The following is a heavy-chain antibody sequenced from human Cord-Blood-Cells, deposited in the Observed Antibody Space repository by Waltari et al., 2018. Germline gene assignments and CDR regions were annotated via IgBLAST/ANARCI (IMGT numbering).Heavy chain of an antibody. CDR1: GFTFDDYA. CDR3: AKDYDFWSGYYDY. J-gene: IGHJ4*02. Sequence: EVQLVESGGGLVKLARSLSLSCAAFGFTFDDYAMPWVRQAPGKGLEWGSGISWNSGSIGYADSVKGRFTISRDNAKNSLYLQMNSLRAEDTALYYCAKDYDFWSGYYDYWGQGTLVTVSS. D-gene: IGHD3-3*01. V-gene: IGHV3-9*01. CDR2: ISWNSGSI.